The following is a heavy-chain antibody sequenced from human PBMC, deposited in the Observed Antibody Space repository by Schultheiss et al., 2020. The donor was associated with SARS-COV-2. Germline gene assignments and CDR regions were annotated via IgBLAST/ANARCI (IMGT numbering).Heavy chain of an antibody. CDR3: ARGNDFVYFFDS. J-gene: IGHJ4*02. CDR1: GDSVTSSKW. D-gene: IGHD3-3*01. V-gene: IGHV4-4*02. CDR2: IYYSGST. Sequence: SQTLSLTCAVSGDSVTSSKWWSWVRQPPGKGLEWIGSIYYSGSTYFNPSLKSRVTISVDTSKNQFSLKLTSLTAADTAIYYCARGNDFVYFFDSWGQGTLVTVSS.